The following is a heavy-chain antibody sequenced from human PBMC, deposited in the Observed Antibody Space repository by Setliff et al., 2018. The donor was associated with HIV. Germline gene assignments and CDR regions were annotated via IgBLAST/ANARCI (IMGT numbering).Heavy chain of an antibody. V-gene: IGHV4-39*01. CDR3: IIAYSSGWLAPMCFDS. D-gene: IGHD6-19*01. CDR2: IYYSGST. J-gene: IGHJ4*02. CDR1: AGSIRSSTYY. Sequence: KPSETLSLTCTVSAGSIRSSTYYWAWIRQPPGKGLEWIGTIYYSGSTYYNPSLKSRATISVDMSKNQFSLRLSSVTAADTAVYYCIIAYSSGWLAPMCFDSWGQGTLVTVSS.